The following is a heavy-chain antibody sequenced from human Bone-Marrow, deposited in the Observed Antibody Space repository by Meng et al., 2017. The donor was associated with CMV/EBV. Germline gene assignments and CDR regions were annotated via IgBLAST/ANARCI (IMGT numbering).Heavy chain of an antibody. CDR2: ISPYNDNT. D-gene: IGHD6-6*01. Sequence: ASVKVSCKASGYTFTSYGISWVRQAPGHGLEWMAWISPYNDNTNYAQRLQGRVTLTTDTSTRTAYMELRSLRSDDTAVYFCAIDRRMIATRPRDHSNGMDVWGQGTMVTVSS. J-gene: IGHJ6*02. V-gene: IGHV1-18*01. CDR3: AIDRRMIATRPRDHSNGMDV. CDR1: GYTFTSYG.